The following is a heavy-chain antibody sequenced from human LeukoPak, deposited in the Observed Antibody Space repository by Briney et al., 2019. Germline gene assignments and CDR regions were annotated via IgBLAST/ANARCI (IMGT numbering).Heavy chain of an antibody. D-gene: IGHD1-26*01. V-gene: IGHV4-34*01. CDR3: ARSNSGSSRYWYFGL. J-gene: IGHJ2*01. CDR2: INHSGSA. CDR1: GGSFSGYY. Sequence: PSETLSLTCAVYGGSFSGYYWSWIRQPPGKGLEWIGEINHSGSANYNPSLKSRVTISVDTPKNQFSLKLSSVTAADTALYYCARSNSGSSRYWYFGLWGRGTLVTVSS.